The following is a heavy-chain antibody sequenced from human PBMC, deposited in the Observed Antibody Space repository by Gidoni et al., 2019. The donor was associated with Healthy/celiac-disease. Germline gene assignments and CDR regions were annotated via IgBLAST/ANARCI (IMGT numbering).Heavy chain of an antibody. CDR2: ISGSGCST. CDR3: AKWVAAFY. D-gene: IGHD6-13*01. Sequence: EVQLLESGGGLVQHGGALRLSCDVSGFTFSSYALRWVRPAPVKGLEWVSAISGSGCSTYYADSVKGRFTISRDNSKNTLYLQMNSLRAEDTAVYYCAKWVAAFYWGQGTLVTVSS. CDR1: GFTFSSYA. J-gene: IGHJ4*02. V-gene: IGHV3-23*01.